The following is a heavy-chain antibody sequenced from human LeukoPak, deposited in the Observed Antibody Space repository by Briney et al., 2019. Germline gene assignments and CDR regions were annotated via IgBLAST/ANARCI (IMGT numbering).Heavy chain of an antibody. Sequence: GGPLRLSCAASGFTFSSYSMNWVRQAPGKGLEWVSSISSSSSYIYYADSVKGRFTISRDNAKNSLYLQMNSLRAEDTGVYFCARDRGWQQFDYWGQGTLVTVSS. CDR3: ARDRGWQQFDY. CDR1: GFTFSSYS. J-gene: IGHJ4*01. V-gene: IGHV3-21*01. CDR2: ISSSSSYI. D-gene: IGHD3-10*01.